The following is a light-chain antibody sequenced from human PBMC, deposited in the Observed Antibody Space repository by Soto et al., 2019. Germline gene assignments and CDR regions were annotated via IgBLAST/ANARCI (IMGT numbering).Light chain of an antibody. CDR1: KSVSSN. J-gene: IGKJ4*01. CDR2: GAS. CDR3: QQYNNWLPLT. Sequence: EIVMTQSPATLSVSPGERSTLSCMAIKSVSSNLAWYQQKPCQAPRLLIYGASTRATGIPASFSGSGSGTEFTLTISSLQYEDFAVYYCQQYNNWLPLTFGGGTKVDIK. V-gene: IGKV3-15*01.